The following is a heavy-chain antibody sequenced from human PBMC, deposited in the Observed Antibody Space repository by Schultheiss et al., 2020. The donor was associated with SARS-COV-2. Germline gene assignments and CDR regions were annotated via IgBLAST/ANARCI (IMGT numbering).Heavy chain of an antibody. J-gene: IGHJ3*02. CDR1: GFTFSSYG. CDR2: IWYDGSNK. V-gene: IGHV3-33*01. D-gene: IGHD3-16*01. Sequence: GGSLRLSCAASGFTFSSYGMHWVRQAPGKGLEWVAVIWYDGSNKYYADSVKGRFTISRDNSKNTLYLQMNSLRAEDTAVYYCARDGGDTDAFDIWGQGTMVTVSS. CDR3: ARDGGDTDAFDI.